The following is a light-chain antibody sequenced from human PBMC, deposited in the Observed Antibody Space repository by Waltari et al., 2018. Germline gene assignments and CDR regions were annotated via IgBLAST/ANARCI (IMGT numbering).Light chain of an antibody. CDR3: QQYNSYPYT. Sequence: DIQMTQSPSTLSASVGDSVTITCRASQSISPWLAWYQQKPGKAPTLLIYKASSLQSGVPSRFSGSGSGAEFTLTISSLQPDDFATYYCQQYNSYPYTFGQGTKLEI. CDR1: QSISPW. J-gene: IGKJ2*01. CDR2: KAS. V-gene: IGKV1-5*03.